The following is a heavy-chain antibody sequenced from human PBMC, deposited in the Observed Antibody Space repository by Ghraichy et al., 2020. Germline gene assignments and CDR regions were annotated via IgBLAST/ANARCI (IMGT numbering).Heavy chain of an antibody. CDR3: ARDRRHRVQDTWFDP. CDR1: GGSITGYY. Sequence: SETLSLTCTVSGGSITGYYWNWIRQSSGKGLEWVARMYFTGTTNYNPSLKDRVTMSVDASKSQFSLRMTSVTAADSGVYYCARDRRHRVQDTWFDPWGQGTLVILSS. V-gene: IGHV4-4*07. CDR2: MYFTGTT. D-gene: IGHD1-14*01. J-gene: IGHJ5*02.